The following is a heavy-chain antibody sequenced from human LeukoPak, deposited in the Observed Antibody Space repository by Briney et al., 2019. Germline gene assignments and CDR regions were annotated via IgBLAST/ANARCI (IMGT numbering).Heavy chain of an antibody. V-gene: IGHV4-30-4*01. CDR3: ARSRSKYYFDY. D-gene: IGHD6-6*01. J-gene: IGHJ4*02. CDR2: IYYSGST. Sequence: PSETLSLTCTVSGGSISSGDYYWSWIRQPPGEGLEWIGYIYYSGSTYYNPSLKSRVTISVDTSKNQFSLKLSSVTAADTAVYYCARSRSKYYFDYWGQGTLVTVSS. CDR1: GGSISSGDYY.